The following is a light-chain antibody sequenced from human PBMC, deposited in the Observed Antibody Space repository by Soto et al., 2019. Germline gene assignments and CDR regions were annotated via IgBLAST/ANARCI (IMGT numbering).Light chain of an antibody. CDR3: QQYINWPPRIT. J-gene: IGKJ5*01. CDR2: GAT. V-gene: IGKV3-15*01. CDR1: QSVGSS. Sequence: EIVMTQSPATLSVSPGERATLSCRASQSVGSSLAWYQQKPGQAPRLLIYGATTRATGIPARFSGSGSETEFTLTISSLHSEDFAVYYCQQYINWPPRITFGQGTRLQIK.